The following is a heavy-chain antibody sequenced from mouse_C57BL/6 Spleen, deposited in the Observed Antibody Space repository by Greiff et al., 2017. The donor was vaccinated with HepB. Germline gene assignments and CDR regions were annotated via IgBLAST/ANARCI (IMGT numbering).Heavy chain of an antibody. J-gene: IGHJ1*03. D-gene: IGHD2-5*01. CDR1: GYAFSSSW. Sequence: VQLKDSGPELVKPGASVKISCKASGYAFSSSWMNWVKQRPGKGLEWIGRIYPGDGDTNYNGKFKGKATLTPDKSSSTAYMQLSSLTSEDSAVYFCARSYSNYGYFDVWGTGTTVTVSS. V-gene: IGHV1-82*01. CDR2: IYPGDGDT. CDR3: ARSYSNYGYFDV.